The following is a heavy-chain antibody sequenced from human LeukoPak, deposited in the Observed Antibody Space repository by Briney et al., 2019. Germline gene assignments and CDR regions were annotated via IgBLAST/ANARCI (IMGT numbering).Heavy chain of an antibody. V-gene: IGHV5-10-1*01. CDR2: IDPSDSYT. CDR3: ARQTYCSGGTCYDY. J-gene: IGHJ4*02. CDR1: GYSFTSYW. D-gene: IGHD2-15*01. Sequence: GESLKISCEGSGYSFTSYWISWVRQMPGKGLEWMGRIDPSDSYTKYSPSFQGHVSISADKSISTAYLQWSSLKASDTAMYYCARQTYCSGGTCYDYWGQGTLVTVSS.